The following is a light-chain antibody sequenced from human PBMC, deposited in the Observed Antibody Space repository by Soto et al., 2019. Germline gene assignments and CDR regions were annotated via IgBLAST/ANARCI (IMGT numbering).Light chain of an antibody. V-gene: IGKV1-8*01. J-gene: IGKJ1*01. CDR1: QGISSY. CDR2: AAS. Sequence: AIQMTQSPSSLSASVGDRVTITCRASQGISSYLAWYQQKPGKAPKLLIYAASTLQSGVPSRFSGSGSGTDFTLTISCLQSEDFATYYCQQYYSYPPTFGQGTKVDNK. CDR3: QQYYSYPPT.